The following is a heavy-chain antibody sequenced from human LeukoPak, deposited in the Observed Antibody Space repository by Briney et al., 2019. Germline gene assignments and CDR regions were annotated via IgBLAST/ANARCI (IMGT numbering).Heavy chain of an antibody. J-gene: IGHJ4*02. V-gene: IGHV4-34*01. CDR2: INHSGST. Sequence: SETLSLTCAVYGGSFSGYYWSWIRQPPGKGLEWIGEINHSGSTNYNPSLKSRVTISVDTSKNQSSLKLSSVTAADTAVYYCARRGVGYRVGYSYIDYWGQGTLVTVSS. D-gene: IGHD5-18*01. CDR3: ARRGVGYRVGYSYIDY. CDR1: GGSFSGYY.